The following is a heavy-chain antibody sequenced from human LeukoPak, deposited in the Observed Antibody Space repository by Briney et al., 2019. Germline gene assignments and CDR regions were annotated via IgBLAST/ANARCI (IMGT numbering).Heavy chain of an antibody. Sequence: QPGGSLRLSCGASGFTFTSYWMSWVRQAPGKGPEWVAHIKENGNEQYYADSVKGRFTISRDNVKQSLGLQMNSLRVEDTAVYYCARGPGDFDASDIWGQGTMVTVSS. J-gene: IGHJ3*02. V-gene: IGHV3-7*01. CDR2: IKENGNEQ. CDR3: ARGPGDFDASDI. CDR1: GFTFTSYW. D-gene: IGHD1-14*01.